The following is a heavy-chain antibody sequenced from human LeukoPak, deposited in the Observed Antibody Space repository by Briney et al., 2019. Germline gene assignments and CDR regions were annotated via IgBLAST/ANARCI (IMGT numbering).Heavy chain of an antibody. V-gene: IGHV3-48*03. CDR1: GFTFSSYE. Sequence: GGSLRLSCAASGFTFSSYEMHWVRQAPGKGLEWVSYISSSGSTIYYADSVKGRFTISRDNAKNSLYLQMNSLRAEDTAVYYCARGSSSWYLDYWGQGTLVTVSS. D-gene: IGHD6-13*01. CDR3: ARGSSSWYLDY. J-gene: IGHJ4*02. CDR2: ISSSGSTI.